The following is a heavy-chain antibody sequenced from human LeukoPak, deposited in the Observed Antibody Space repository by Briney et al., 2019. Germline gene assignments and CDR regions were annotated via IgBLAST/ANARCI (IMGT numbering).Heavy chain of an antibody. V-gene: IGHV1-18*01. Sequence: ASVKDSCKASGYTFTSYGISWVRQAPGQGLEWMGWISAYNGNTNYAQKLQGRVTMTTDTSTSTAYMELRSLRSDDTAVYYCARDRRSYYDYVWGSYRYGAFDIWGQGTMVTVSS. J-gene: IGHJ3*02. CDR1: GYTFTSYG. D-gene: IGHD3-16*02. CDR2: ISAYNGNT. CDR3: ARDRRSYYDYVWGSYRYGAFDI.